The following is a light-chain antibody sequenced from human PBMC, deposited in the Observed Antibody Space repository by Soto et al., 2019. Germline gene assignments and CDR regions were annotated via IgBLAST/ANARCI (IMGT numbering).Light chain of an antibody. V-gene: IGKV1-9*01. CDR2: AAS. CDR1: QAISFS. Sequence: IQLTQSPSSLSASVGDRVTITCRASQAISFSVAWYQQRPGRAPLLLIYAASALQTGVPSRFSGSGSGTDFTLTITNLQSEDSGTYYCQHPKWAFGQGTTVEI. CDR3: QHPKWA. J-gene: IGKJ1*01.